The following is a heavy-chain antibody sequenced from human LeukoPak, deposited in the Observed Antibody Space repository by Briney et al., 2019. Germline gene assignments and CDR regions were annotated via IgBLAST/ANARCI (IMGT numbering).Heavy chain of an antibody. CDR1: GYTFTGYY. CDR3: ARVAVAGAPNYYGLDV. D-gene: IGHD6-19*01. Sequence: ASVKVSCKASGYTFTGYYMHWVRQAPGQGLEWMGWINPNSGGTKYAQKFQGRVTVTRDTSVSTAYMELSSLRSDDTAVYYCARVAVAGAPNYYGLDVWGQGTTVTVSS. V-gene: IGHV1-2*02. J-gene: IGHJ6*02. CDR2: INPNSGGT.